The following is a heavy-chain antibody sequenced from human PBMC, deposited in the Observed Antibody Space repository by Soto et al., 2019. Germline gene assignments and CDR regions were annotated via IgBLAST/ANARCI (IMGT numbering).Heavy chain of an antibody. CDR3: VRGRGPQFDP. V-gene: IGHV6-1*01. CDR2: TYYRSKWYN. D-gene: IGHD1-26*01. CDR1: GDSVSSNSVA. Sequence: PSQTLSLTCAISGDSVSSNSVAWNWIRQSPSRGLEWLGRTYYRSKWYNDYAVSVKSRITINPDTSKNQFSLQLNSVTPEDTAVYYCVRGRGPQFDPWGQGTLVTVSS. J-gene: IGHJ5*02.